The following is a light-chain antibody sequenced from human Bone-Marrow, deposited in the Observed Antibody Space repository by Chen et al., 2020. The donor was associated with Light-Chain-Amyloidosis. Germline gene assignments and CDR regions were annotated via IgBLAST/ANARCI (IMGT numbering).Light chain of an antibody. CDR1: DLPTKY. J-gene: IGLJ2*01. CDR2: RDT. V-gene: IGLV3-25*03. CDR3: QSADSSGTDEVI. Sequence: SYELTQPPSVSVSPGQTARITCSGDDLPTKYAYWYQQKPGQAPVLVIHRDTERPSGISDRFSGASSGKTATLTISGVQAEDEADYHCQSADSSGTDEVIFGGGTKLTVL.